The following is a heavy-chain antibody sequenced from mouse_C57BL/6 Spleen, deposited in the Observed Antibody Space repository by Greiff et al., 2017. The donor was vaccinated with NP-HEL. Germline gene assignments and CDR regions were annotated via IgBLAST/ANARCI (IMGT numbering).Heavy chain of an antibody. D-gene: IGHD2-10*02. V-gene: IGHV1-64*01. CDR1: GYTFTSYW. CDR2: IHPNSGST. J-gene: IGHJ4*01. CDR3: ASVYGNYRNYAMDY. Sequence: VQLQQSGAELVKPGASVKLSCKASGYTFTSYWMHWVKQRPGQGLEWIGMIHPNSGSTNYNEKFKSKATLTVDKSSSTAYMQLSSLTSEDSAVYYCASVYGNYRNYAMDYWGQGTSVTVSS.